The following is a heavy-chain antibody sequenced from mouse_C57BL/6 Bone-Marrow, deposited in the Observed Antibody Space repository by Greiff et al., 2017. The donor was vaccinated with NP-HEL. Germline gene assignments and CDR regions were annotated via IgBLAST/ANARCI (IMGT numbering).Heavy chain of an antibody. CDR2: ISYDGSN. V-gene: IGHV3-6*01. CDR1: GYSITSGYY. Sequence: EVKLQESGPGLVKPSQSLSLSCSVTGYSITSGYYWNWIRQFPGNQLEWMGYISYDGSNNYNPSLKNRITITRDTSKNPFFLKLNSVTTEDTATYYCARNCDYGVSYSFDYWGQGTTLTVSS. J-gene: IGHJ2*01. D-gene: IGHD1-1*01. CDR3: ARNCDYGVSYSFDY.